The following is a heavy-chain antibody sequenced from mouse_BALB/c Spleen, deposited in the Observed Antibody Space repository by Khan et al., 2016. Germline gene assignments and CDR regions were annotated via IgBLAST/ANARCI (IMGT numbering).Heavy chain of an antibody. J-gene: IGHJ1*01. CDR2: IYPGSGST. D-gene: IGHD1-1*01. V-gene: IGHV1-55*01. CDR1: GYNFTSYW. Sequence: QVQLQQPGAELVKPGTSVKLSCKASGYNFTSYWINWVKLRPGQGLEWIGDIYPGSGSTNYNEKFKSKATLTVDTSSSTASMQLSSLASEDSALYYCARAALSYGSSYWYFDVWGAGTTVTVSS. CDR3: ARAALSYGSSYWYFDV.